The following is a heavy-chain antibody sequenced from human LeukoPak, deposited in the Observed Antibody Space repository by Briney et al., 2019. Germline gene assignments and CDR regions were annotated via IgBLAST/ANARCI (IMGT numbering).Heavy chain of an antibody. V-gene: IGHV3-48*03. J-gene: IGHJ3*02. D-gene: IGHD2-15*01. CDR1: GFTFSSYE. CDR3: AKDRFKSGSGSCCYGAFDI. Sequence: PGGSLRLSCVASGFTFSSYEMNWVRQAPGKGLEWLSYIGSSDSTTHYADSVKGRFTISRDNAKNSLYLQMNSLRAEDTAVYYCAKDRFKSGSGSCCYGAFDIWGQGTMVTVSS. CDR2: IGSSDSTT.